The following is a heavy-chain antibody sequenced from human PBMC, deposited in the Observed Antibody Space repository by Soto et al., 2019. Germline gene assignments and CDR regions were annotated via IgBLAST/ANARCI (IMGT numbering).Heavy chain of an antibody. J-gene: IGHJ4*02. D-gene: IGHD2-21*02. CDR1: GGSFSGYY. V-gene: IGHV4-34*01. CDR2: INHSGST. Sequence: SETLSLTCAVYGGSFSGYYWSWIRQPPGKGLEWIGEINHSGSTNYNPSLKSRVTISVDTSKNQSSLELPSVTAADTAVYYCARFRGTAILDFWGQGTLVTVSS. CDR3: ARFRGTAILDF.